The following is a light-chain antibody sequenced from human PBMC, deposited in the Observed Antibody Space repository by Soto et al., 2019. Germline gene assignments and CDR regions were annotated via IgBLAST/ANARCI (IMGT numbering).Light chain of an antibody. J-gene: IGKJ1*01. V-gene: IGKV3-20*01. CDR2: GAS. CDR1: QSVSSTS. Sequence: EIVLMQSPGTLSLSPGERATLSCGASQSVSSTSLSWFQQKPGRAPRLLIYGASSRATGIPDRFSGSGSGTDFTFTISRLEPEDFAVYYCLQYGGLPWTFGQGTKVDIK. CDR3: LQYGGLPWT.